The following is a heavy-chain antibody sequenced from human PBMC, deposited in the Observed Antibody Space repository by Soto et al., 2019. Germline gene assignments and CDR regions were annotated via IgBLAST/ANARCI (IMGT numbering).Heavy chain of an antibody. V-gene: IGHV3-48*01. D-gene: IGHD3-3*01. CDR1: GFNLSSYA. CDR2: ISSSSSTI. Sequence: GGSLTLSCAACGFNLSSYATNWVRQAPGKGLEWVSYISSSSSTIYYADSVKGRFTISRDNAKNSLYLQMNSLRAEDTAVYYCASFWSGYPIYFDYWGQGTLVTVSS. CDR3: ASFWSGYPIYFDY. J-gene: IGHJ4*02.